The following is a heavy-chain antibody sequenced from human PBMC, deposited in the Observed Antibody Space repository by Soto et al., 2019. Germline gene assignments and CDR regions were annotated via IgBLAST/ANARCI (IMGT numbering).Heavy chain of an antibody. CDR3: AAGGGLPRYY. CDR1: GGSISSGGYS. Sequence: QLQLQESGSGLVKPSQTLSLTCAVSGGSISSGGYSWSWIRQPPGKGLEWIGYIYHSGSTYYNPSLKSRVTISVDRSKTPSSRKLSSVTAAATAVYYSAAGGGLPRYYWGQGTLVTVSS. V-gene: IGHV4-30-2*01. D-gene: IGHD5-12*01. CDR2: IYHSGST. J-gene: IGHJ4*02.